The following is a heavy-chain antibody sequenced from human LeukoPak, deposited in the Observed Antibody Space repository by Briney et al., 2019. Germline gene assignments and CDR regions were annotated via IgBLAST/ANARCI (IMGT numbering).Heavy chain of an antibody. CDR1: GFTFSDYY. D-gene: IGHD3-3*01. J-gene: IGHJ4*02. V-gene: IGHV3-11*04. CDR3: ARAFFGIRGYDFWSGYFDY. Sequence: GGSLRLSCAASGFTFSDYYMSWIRQAPGKGLEWVSYISSSSSTIYYADSVKGRFTISRDNAKNSLYLQMNSLRAEDTAVYYCARAFFGIRGYDFWSGYFDYWGQGTLVTVSS. CDR2: ISSSSSTI.